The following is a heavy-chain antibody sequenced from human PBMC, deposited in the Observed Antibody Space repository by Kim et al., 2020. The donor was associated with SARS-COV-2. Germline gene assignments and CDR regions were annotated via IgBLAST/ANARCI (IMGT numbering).Heavy chain of an antibody. V-gene: IGHV3-48*02. CDR2: TI. Sequence: TIYYADSVKGRFTISRDNAKNSLYLQMNSLRDEDTAVYYCARGGSYPLGYWGQGTLVTVSS. J-gene: IGHJ4*02. CDR3: ARGGSYPLGY. D-gene: IGHD1-26*01.